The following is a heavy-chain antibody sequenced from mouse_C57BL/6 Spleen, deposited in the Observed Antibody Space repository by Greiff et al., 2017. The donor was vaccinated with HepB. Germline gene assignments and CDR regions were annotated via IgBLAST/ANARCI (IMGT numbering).Heavy chain of an antibody. CDR2: ISDGGSYT. J-gene: IGHJ2*01. Sequence: EVNLVESGGGLVKPGGSLKLSCAASGFTFSSYAMSWVRQTPEKRLEWVATISDGGSYTYYPDNVKGRFTISRDNAKNNLYLQMSHLKSEDTAMYYCARDQSGSFDYWGQGTTLTVSS. V-gene: IGHV5-4*01. CDR3: ARDQSGSFDY. CDR1: GFTFSSYA. D-gene: IGHD4-1*01.